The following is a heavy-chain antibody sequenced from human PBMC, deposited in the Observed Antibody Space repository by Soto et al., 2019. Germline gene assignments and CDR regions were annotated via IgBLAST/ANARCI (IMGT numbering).Heavy chain of an antibody. V-gene: IGHV1-69*13. CDR3: ARAGELDSSGYYRRYFDY. J-gene: IGHJ4*02. CDR2: IIPIFGTA. D-gene: IGHD3-22*01. CDR1: GGTFSSYA. Sequence: SVKVSCKASGGTFSSYAISWVRQAPGQGLEWMGGIIPIFGTANYAQKFQGRVTITADESTSTAYMELSSLRSEDTAVYYCARAGELDSSGYYRRYFDYWGQGTLVTVSS.